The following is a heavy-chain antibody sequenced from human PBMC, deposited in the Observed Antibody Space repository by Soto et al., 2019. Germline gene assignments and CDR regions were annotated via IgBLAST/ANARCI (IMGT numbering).Heavy chain of an antibody. CDR2: ISPSSSHT. CDR3: ARARCCSSSWPFDY. Sequence: GGSLRLSCAASGFTFSDYYMSWIRQAPGKGLEWISYISPSSSHTNYADSVKGRFTISRDNAKNSLYLQMSSLRVEDTAVYYCARARCCSSSWPFDYWGQGTLVTVSS. V-gene: IGHV3-11*05. CDR1: GFTFSDYY. J-gene: IGHJ4*02. D-gene: IGHD6-13*01.